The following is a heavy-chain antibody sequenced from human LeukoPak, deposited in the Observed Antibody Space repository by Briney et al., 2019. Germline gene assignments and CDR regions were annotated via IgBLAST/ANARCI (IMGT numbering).Heavy chain of an antibody. J-gene: IGHJ3*02. D-gene: IGHD2-21*01. CDR2: IYSSGST. CDR3: ARSVSWGLLVRDDAFDI. CDR1: GGSISSYY. V-gene: IGHV4-4*07. Sequence: SETLSLTCTVSGGSISSYYWSWIRQPAGEGLEWIGRIYSSGSTNYNPSLKSRVTTSVDTSKKQFSLKLRSVTAADTAVYYCARSVSWGLLVRDDAFDIWGQGTMVTVSS.